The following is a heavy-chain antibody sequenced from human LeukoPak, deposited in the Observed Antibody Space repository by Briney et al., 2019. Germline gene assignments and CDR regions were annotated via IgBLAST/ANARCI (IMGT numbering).Heavy chain of an antibody. D-gene: IGHD3-22*01. J-gene: IGHJ4*02. V-gene: IGHV4-38-2*02. CDR2: IYYSGSA. Sequence: SETLSLTCTVSGYSISSGYYWGWIRQPPGKGLEWIGSIYYSGSAYYNPSLKSRVTISVDTSKNQFSLKLSSVTAADTAVYYCARRYYYDSSGYYSSKNLNYFDYWGQGTLVTVSS. CDR3: ARRYYYDSSGYYSSKNLNYFDY. CDR1: GYSISSGYY.